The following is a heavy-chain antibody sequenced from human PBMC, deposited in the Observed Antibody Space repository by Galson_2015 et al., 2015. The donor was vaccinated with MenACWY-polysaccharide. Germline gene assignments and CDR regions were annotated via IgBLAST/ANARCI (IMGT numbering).Heavy chain of an antibody. Sequence: SLRLSCAASGFTFSSYAMHWVRQAPGKGLEWVAVISYDGSNKYYADSVKGRFTISRDNSKNTLYLQMNSLRAEDTAVYYCARDRVYYYGMDVWGQGTTVTVSS. V-gene: IGHV3-30-3*01. CDR2: ISYDGSNK. CDR1: GFTFSSYA. CDR3: ARDRVYYYGMDV. J-gene: IGHJ6*02.